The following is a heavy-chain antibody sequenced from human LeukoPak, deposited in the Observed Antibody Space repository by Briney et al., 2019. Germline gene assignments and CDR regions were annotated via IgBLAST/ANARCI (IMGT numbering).Heavy chain of an antibody. D-gene: IGHD3-3*01. CDR3: ARGYDFWSGYYHFDY. CDR1: GFTFSTYG. CDR2: VSYDGSSV. Sequence: GGSLRLSCAASGFTFSTYGMHWVRQAPGKGLEWVAVVSYDGSSVYYADSVKGRFTISRDNSKNTLYLQMNSLRSEDTAVYYCARGYDFWSGYYHFDYWGQGTLVTVSS. J-gene: IGHJ4*02. V-gene: IGHV3-30*03.